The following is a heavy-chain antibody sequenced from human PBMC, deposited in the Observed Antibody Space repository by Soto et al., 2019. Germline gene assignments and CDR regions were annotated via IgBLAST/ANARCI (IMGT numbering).Heavy chain of an antibody. Sequence: SLRLSCAASGFTFSSYAMHWVRQAPGKGLEWVAVISYDGSNKYYADSVKGRFTISRDNSKNTLYLQMNSLRAEDTAVYYCANFWSGYYFIYYYGMDVWGQGTTVTVSS. CDR1: GFTFSSYA. D-gene: IGHD3-3*01. CDR3: ANFWSGYYFIYYYGMDV. J-gene: IGHJ6*02. V-gene: IGHV3-30-3*01. CDR2: ISYDGSNK.